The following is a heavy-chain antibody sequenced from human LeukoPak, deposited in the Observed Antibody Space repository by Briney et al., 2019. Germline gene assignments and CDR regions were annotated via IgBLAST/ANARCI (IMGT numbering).Heavy chain of an antibody. D-gene: IGHD1-26*01. J-gene: IGHJ3*02. CDR2: INPSGGST. Sequence: ASVKVSCKASGYTFTSYYMHWVRQAPGQGLEWMGIINPSGGSTSYAQKFQGRVTMTRDTSTSTVYMELSSLRSEDTAVYYCASPGGIVGATNGDDAFDIWGQGTMVTVSS. CDR3: ASPGGIVGATNGDDAFDI. CDR1: GYTFTSYY. V-gene: IGHV1-46*01.